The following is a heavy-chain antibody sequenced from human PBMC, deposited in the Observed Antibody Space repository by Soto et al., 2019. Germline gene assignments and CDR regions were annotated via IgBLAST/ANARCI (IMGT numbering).Heavy chain of an antibody. CDR1: GITFSSYW. CDR3: AREAAVAGTVFDY. D-gene: IGHD6-19*01. V-gene: IGHV3-74*01. Sequence: EVPLVESGGGLVQPGGSVRLSCAASGITFSSYWMHWVRQVPGQGLVWVSRINRDGSTTNYADSVKGRFTISRDNAKNTLYLQMTSLRAEDTAVYYCAREAAVAGTVFDYWGQGVLVTVSS. CDR2: INRDGSTT. J-gene: IGHJ4*02.